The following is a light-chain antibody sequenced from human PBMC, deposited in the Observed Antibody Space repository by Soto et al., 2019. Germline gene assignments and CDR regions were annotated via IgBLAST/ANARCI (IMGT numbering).Light chain of an antibody. CDR1: QSISSY. J-gene: IGKJ1*01. Sequence: DIQMTQSPTSLPASVGDRVTITCRASQSISSYLNWYVQRPGKAPELLIYSTSNLKSGVPSRFRGRGSGTDFSLTITGLQSEDFATYYCQQSSSIPWTFGQGTKVEIK. V-gene: IGKV1-39*01. CDR2: STS. CDR3: QQSSSIPWT.